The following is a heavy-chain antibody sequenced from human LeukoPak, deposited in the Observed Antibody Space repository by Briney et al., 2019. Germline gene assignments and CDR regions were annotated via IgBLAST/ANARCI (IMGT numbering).Heavy chain of an antibody. CDR2: IRGNAGTT. CDR1: GFTFSDYY. D-gene: IGHD3-22*01. J-gene: IGHJ4*02. CDR3: ASSRYDSSGYYGIIAY. V-gene: IGHV3-11*04. Sequence: GGSLRLSCAASGFTFSDYYMSWIRQAPGKGLEWVSAIRGNAGTTYYADSVKGRFTISRDNAKNSLYLQMNSLRAEDTAVYYCASSRYDSSGYYGIIAYWGQGTLVTVSS.